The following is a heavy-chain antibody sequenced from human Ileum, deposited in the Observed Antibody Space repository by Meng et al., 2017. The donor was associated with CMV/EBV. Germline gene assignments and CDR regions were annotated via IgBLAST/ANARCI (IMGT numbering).Heavy chain of an antibody. J-gene: IGHJ5*02. CDR2: INPNSGGT. Sequence: CKASGYTFTGYYMHWVRQAPGQGLEWMGWINPNSGGTNYAQKFQGRVTMTRDTSISTAYMELSRLRSDDTAVYYCATSLVVPGSGFDPWGQGTLVTVSS. V-gene: IGHV1-2*02. CDR3: ATSLVVPGSGFDP. CDR1: GYTFTGYY. D-gene: IGHD2-2*01.